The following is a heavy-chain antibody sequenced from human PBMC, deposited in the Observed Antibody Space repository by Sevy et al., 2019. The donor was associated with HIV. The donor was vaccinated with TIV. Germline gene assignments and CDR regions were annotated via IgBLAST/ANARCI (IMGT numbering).Heavy chain of an antibody. CDR3: ARDYRMWQCLVRGIGWFDP. J-gene: IGHJ5*02. D-gene: IGHD6-19*01. CDR1: GFTFSSYG. Sequence: GGSLRLSCAASGFTFSSYGMHWVRQAPGKGLEWVAVIWYDGSNKYYADSVKRRFTISRDNSKNTLYLQMNSLRAEDTAVYYCARDYRMWQCLVRGIGWFDPWGQGTLVTVSS. V-gene: IGHV3-33*01. CDR2: IWYDGSNK.